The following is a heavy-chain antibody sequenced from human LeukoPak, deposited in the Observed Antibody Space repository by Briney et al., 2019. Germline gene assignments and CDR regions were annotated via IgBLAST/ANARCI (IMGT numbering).Heavy chain of an antibody. V-gene: IGHV4-4*02. CDR2: IYHSGST. CDR1: GFTFSSYAM. Sequence: GSLRLSCAASGFTFSSYAMSWVRQPPGKGLEWIGEIYHSGSTNYNPSLKSRVTISVDKSKNQFSLKLSSVTAADTAVYYCARGFYPWGQGTLVTVSS. CDR3: ARGFYP. J-gene: IGHJ5*02.